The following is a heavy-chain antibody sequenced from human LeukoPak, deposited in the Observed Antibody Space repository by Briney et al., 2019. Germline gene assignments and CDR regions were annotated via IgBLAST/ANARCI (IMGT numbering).Heavy chain of an antibody. Sequence: PGGSLRLSCAASAFTFSRYGMHWVRQAPGKGLEWVAFIRYDGSNKYYADSVKGRFTISRDNSKNTLYLQMNSLRAEDTAVYYCARSGSYFSGRGGYWGQGTLVTVSS. CDR3: ARSGSYFSGRGGY. D-gene: IGHD1-26*01. J-gene: IGHJ4*02. CDR2: IRYDGSNK. CDR1: AFTFSRYG. V-gene: IGHV3-30*02.